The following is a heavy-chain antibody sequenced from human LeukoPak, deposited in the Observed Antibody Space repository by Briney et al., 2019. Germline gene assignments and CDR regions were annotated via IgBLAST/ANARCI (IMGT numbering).Heavy chain of an antibody. CDR1: GGSISSYY. J-gene: IGHJ5*02. D-gene: IGHD3-10*01. Sequence: PSETLSLTCTVSGGSISSYYWSWIRQPPGKGLEWIGYIYYSGSTYYNPSLKSRVTISVDTSKNQFSLKLSSVTAADTAVYYCAGEDYYYSSGSYYKDNWFDPWGQGTLVTVSS. CDR2: IYYSGST. CDR3: AGEDYYYSSGSYYKDNWFDP. V-gene: IGHV4-59*12.